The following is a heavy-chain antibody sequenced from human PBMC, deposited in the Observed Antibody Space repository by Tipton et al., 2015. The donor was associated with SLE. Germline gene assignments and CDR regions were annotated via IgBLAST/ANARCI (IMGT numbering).Heavy chain of an antibody. J-gene: IGHJ3*02. CDR2: FIPIFGRG. V-gene: IGHV1-69*05. CDR1: GGSFSNYA. D-gene: IGHD1-26*01. Sequence: QSGPEVKKPGSSMKVSCKSSGGSFSNYAVSWVRQAPGQGLEWMGGFIPIFGRGNYAQKFRGRVTMTTEESTGTAYMELSGLTSEDTAIYYCARGQLGARATDALDIWGQGTMVTVSS. CDR3: ARGQLGARATDALDI.